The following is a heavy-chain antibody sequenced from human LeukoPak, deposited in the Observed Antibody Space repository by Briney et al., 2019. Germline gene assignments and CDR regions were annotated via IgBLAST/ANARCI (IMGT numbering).Heavy chain of an antibody. Sequence: GGSLRLSCAASGFTFSSYWMSWVRQAPGKGLEWVANIKQDGSEKYYVDSVKGRFTISRDNAKNSLYLQMSSLRAEDTAVYYCARVDYSSSFYYYYYMDVWGKGTTVTVSS. CDR2: IKQDGSEK. CDR1: GFTFSSYW. D-gene: IGHD5-12*01. J-gene: IGHJ6*03. CDR3: ARVDYSSSFYYYYYMDV. V-gene: IGHV3-7*01.